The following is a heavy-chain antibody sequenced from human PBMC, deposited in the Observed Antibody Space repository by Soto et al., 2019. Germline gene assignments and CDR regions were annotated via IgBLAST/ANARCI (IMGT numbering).Heavy chain of an antibody. CDR1: GYTFTGYY. J-gene: IGHJ6*02. V-gene: IGHV1-46*01. CDR2: INPSGGST. Sequence: GASVKVSCKASGYTFTGYYMHWVRQAPGQGLEWMGIINPSGGSTSYAQKFQGRVTMTRDTSTSTVYMELSSLRSEDTAVYYCARDPLWGRYGMDVWGQGTTVTVSS. D-gene: IGHD3-10*01. CDR3: ARDPLWGRYGMDV.